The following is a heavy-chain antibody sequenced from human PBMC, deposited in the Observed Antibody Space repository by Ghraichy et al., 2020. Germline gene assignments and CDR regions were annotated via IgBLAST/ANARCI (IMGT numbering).Heavy chain of an antibody. CDR3: ARTGYSSGWRNWYFDL. CDR1: GGTFSSYA. CDR2: IIPILGIA. J-gene: IGHJ2*01. Sequence: AVKVSCKASGGTFSSYAISWVRQAPGQGLEWMGRIIPILGIANYAQKFQGRVTITADKSTSTAYMELSSLRSEDTAVYYCARTGYSSGWRNWYFDLWGRGTLVTVSS. D-gene: IGHD6-19*01. V-gene: IGHV1-69*04.